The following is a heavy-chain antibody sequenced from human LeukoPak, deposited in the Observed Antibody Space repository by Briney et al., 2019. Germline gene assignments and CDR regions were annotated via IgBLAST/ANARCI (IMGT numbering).Heavy chain of an antibody. J-gene: IGHJ5*02. CDR3: ARQGNYYDSSFNWFDP. CDR1: GGSISSYY. V-gene: IGHV4-59*08. CDR2: IYYSGST. D-gene: IGHD3-22*01. Sequence: SSETLSLTCTVSGGSISSYYWSWIRQPPGKGLEWIGYIYYSGSTNYNPSLKSRVTISVDTSKNQFSLKLSSVTAADTAVYYCARQGNYYDSSFNWFDPRGQGTLVTVSS.